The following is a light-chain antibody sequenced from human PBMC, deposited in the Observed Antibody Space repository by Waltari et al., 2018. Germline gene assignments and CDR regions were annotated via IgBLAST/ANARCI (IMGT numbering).Light chain of an antibody. J-gene: IGKJ4*01. CDR1: QGISSA. CDR2: DAF. V-gene: IGKV1-13*02. CDR3: QQFDSVPLT. Sequence: QLTQSQSYLSASVGDTVTSSSRASQGISSALAWYQQKPGKTPKLLIYDAFILESSVPSRFSGGASGTDFTLTIISLQPEDFATYYWQQFDSVPLTFGGGTKVEIK.